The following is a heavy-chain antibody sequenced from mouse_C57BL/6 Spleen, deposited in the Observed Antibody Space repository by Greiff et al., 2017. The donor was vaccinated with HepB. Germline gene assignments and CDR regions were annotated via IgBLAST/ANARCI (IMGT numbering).Heavy chain of an antibody. CDR2: IDPSDSET. D-gene: IGHD1-1*01. V-gene: IGHV1-52*01. J-gene: IGHJ1*03. CDR3: ASPYYYGSPFDV. Sequence: QVQLQQPGAELVRPGSSVKLSCKASGYTFTSYWMHWVKQRPIQGLEWIGNIDPSDSETHYNQKFKDKATLTVDKSSSTAYMQLSSLTSEDSAVYYCASPYYYGSPFDVWGTGTTVTVSS. CDR1: GYTFTSYW.